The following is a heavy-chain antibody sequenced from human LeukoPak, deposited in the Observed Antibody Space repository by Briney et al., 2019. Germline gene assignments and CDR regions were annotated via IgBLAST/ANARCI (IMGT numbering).Heavy chain of an antibody. D-gene: IGHD3-22*01. J-gene: IGHJ1*01. V-gene: IGHV1-69*05. CDR1: GGTFSSYA. Sequence: GASVKVSCKASGGTFSSYAISWVRQAPGQGLEWMGGIIPIFGTANYAQKFQGRVTITTDESTSTAHMELSSLRSEDTAVYYCASTYYYDSSGAPMGGYFQHWGQGTLVTVSS. CDR3: ASTYYYDSSGAPMGGYFQH. CDR2: IIPIFGTA.